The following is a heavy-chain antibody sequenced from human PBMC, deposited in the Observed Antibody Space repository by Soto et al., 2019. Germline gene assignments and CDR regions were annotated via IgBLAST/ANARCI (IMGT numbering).Heavy chain of an antibody. J-gene: IGHJ4*02. Sequence: QVQLVESGGGVVQPGRSLRLSCAASGFTFSSYGMHWVRQAPGKGLEWVAVIWYDGSNKYYADSVQGRFTISRENSKNPLYLQMTSLRAEAKAVYYCARGEGGVATIFYWGQGTLVTVSS. D-gene: IGHD5-12*01. CDR3: ARGEGGVATIFY. CDR2: IWYDGSNK. V-gene: IGHV3-33*01. CDR1: GFTFSSYG.